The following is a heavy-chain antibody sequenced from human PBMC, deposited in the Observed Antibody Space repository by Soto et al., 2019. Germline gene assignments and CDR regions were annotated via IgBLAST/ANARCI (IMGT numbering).Heavy chain of an antibody. V-gene: IGHV3-23*05. Sequence: EVQLLESGGGLVLPGGSLRLSCAGSGFTPTTTPLSWVRQPPGKGLEGVTTISRTASRTYFVDSVQGRFFISRDNAKNTVTLQMNNLWLDERAVYNCATSIRYFHNWGEGARVTYSS. CDR1: GFTPTTTP. CDR2: ISRTASRT. CDR3: ATSIRYFHN. J-gene: IGHJ4*02. D-gene: IGHD3-9*01.